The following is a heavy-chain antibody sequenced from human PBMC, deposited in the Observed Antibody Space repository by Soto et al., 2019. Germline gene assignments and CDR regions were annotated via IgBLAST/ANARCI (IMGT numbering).Heavy chain of an antibody. Sequence: GGSLRLSCAASGFSFNNYVMSWVRQAPGKGLEWVSAISGSGGVTYYADSVKGRFTISRDNSKNTLYLQMNSLRAEDTALYYCAKNQPSWATRAAFDYWGQGTLVTV. V-gene: IGHV3-23*01. D-gene: IGHD2-2*01. CDR2: ISGSGGVT. CDR3: AKNQPSWATRAAFDY. CDR1: GFSFNNYV. J-gene: IGHJ4*02.